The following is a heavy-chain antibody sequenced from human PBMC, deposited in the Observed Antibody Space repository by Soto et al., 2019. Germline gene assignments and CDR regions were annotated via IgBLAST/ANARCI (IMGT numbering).Heavy chain of an antibody. D-gene: IGHD5-12*01. V-gene: IGHV1-18*01. J-gene: IGHJ5*02. CDR3: ARHHGPTTSENWFDP. Sequence: QVHLVQSGVEVKTPGASVKVSCQASGYTFFTYDISWMRQAPGQGLEWMGWISTYSGDTKYAQKFQGRVTMTTDTTTTTAYLDQRSLRSDATAVYYCARHHGPTTSENWFDPWGQGTLVTVSS. CDR1: GYTFFTYD. CDR2: ISTYSGDT.